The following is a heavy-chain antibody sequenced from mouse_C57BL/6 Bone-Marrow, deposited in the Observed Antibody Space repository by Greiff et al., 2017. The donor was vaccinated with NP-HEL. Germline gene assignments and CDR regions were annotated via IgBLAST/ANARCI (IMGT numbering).Heavy chain of an antibody. V-gene: IGHV1-19*01. J-gene: IGHJ4*01. Sequence: EVQLQQSGPVLVKPGASVKMSCKASGYTFTDYYMNWVKQSHGKSLEWIGVINPYNGGTSYNQKFKGKATLTVDKSSSTAYMKLNSLTSEDSAVYYCAIGGQRSQGAMDYWGQGTSVTVSA. D-gene: IGHD6-1*01. CDR1: GYTFTDYY. CDR2: INPYNGGT. CDR3: AIGGQRSQGAMDY.